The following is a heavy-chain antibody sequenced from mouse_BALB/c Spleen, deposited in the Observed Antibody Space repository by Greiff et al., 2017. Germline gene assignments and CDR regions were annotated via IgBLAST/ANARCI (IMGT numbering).Heavy chain of an antibody. J-gene: IGHJ4*01. Sequence: QVQLKLSGLGLVAPSQGPAITRTVLGVSVPSYGVSWVRQPPGKGLEGLGVIWGDGSTNYHSALISRLSISKDNSKSQVFLKLNSLQTDDPATYYWAKLRGGYDDRAMDSWGQGTSGTVA. V-gene: IGHV2-3*01. CDR1: GVSVPSYG. CDR2: IWGDGST. D-gene: IGHD2-2*01. CDR3: AKLRGGYDDRAMDS.